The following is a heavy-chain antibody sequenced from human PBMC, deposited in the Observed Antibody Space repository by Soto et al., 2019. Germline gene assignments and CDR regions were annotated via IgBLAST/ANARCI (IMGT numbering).Heavy chain of an antibody. CDR2: ISGSGGST. V-gene: IGHV3-23*01. CDR3: AKHAWAVAGTLLDY. J-gene: IGHJ4*02. Sequence: GGSLTLSCAASGFTFSSYSMNWVRQAPGKGLEWVSAISGSGGSTYYADSVKGRFTISRDNAKNTLYLQMNSLRAEDTAVYYCAKHAWAVAGTLLDYWGQGTLVTVSS. D-gene: IGHD6-19*01. CDR1: GFTFSSYS.